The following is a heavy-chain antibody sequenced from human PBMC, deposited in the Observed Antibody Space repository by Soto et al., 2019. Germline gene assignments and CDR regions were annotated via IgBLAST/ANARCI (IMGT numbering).Heavy chain of an antibody. J-gene: IGHJ6*02. Sequence: SETLSLTCTVSGGSISSGDYYWSWIRQPPGKGLEWIGYIYYSGSTYYNPSLKSRVTISVDTSKNQFSLKLSSVTAADTAVYYCARSITMVRGVDGYGMDVWGQGTTVTVSS. CDR3: ARSITMVRGVDGYGMDV. V-gene: IGHV4-30-4*01. D-gene: IGHD3-10*01. CDR1: GGSISSGDYY. CDR2: IYYSGST.